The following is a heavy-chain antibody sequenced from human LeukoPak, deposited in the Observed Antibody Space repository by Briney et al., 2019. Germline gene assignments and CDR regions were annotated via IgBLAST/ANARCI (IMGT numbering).Heavy chain of an antibody. J-gene: IGHJ5*02. V-gene: IGHV3-7*01. Sequence: GGSLRLSCAASGFTFSSYGMHWVRQAPGKGLEWVANIKKDGSEKYYVDPVKGRFTISRDNAKNSVSLQMNSLRAEDTAVYYCARIYLKMASASWGQGTLVTVSS. D-gene: IGHD2-8*01. CDR2: IKKDGSEK. CDR1: GFTFSSYG. CDR3: ARIYLKMASAS.